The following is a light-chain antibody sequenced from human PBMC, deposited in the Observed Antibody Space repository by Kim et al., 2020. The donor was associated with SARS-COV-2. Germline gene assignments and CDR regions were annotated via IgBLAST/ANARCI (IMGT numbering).Light chain of an antibody. CDR3: QQRSNWPPSYI. J-gene: IGKJ2*01. Sequence: EIVLTQSPATLSLSPGERATLSCRASQSVGSYLAWYQQKPGQAPRLLIYDASNRATGIPARFSGSGSGTDFTLTISSLEPEDFAVYYCQQRSNWPPSYIFGQGTKLEI. CDR2: DAS. CDR1: QSVGSY. V-gene: IGKV3-11*01.